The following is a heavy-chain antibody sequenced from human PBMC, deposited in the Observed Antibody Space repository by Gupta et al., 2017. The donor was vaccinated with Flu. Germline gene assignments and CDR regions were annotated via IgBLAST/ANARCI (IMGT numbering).Heavy chain of an antibody. D-gene: IGHD2-15*01. V-gene: IGHV3-48*02. CDR1: GFTFSSYS. CDR2: IGSSSTVI. CDR3: ARDNFVAVPHSPDAFDI. J-gene: IGHJ3*02. Sequence: EVQLVESGGGLVQSGGFLGLSCVVSGFTFSSYSMKWVSQAPGKGLEWVSYIGSSSTVIYYADSVKGRFSISRDNAKNSLYLQMNSLRDDDTAVYYCARDNFVAVPHSPDAFDIWGQGTMVTVSS.